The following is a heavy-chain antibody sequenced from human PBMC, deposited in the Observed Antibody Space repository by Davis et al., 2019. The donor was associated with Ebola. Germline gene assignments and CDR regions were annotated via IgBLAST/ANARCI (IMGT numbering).Heavy chain of an antibody. J-gene: IGHJ4*02. CDR1: GGSISSYY. D-gene: IGHD1-26*01. Sequence: PSETLSLTCTVSGGSISSYYWSWIRQPPGKGLEWIGHIYYSGSTNYNPSLKSRVTISVDTSKNQFSLKLSSVTAADTAVYYCARIVGTTTYFDYWGQGTLVTVSS. V-gene: IGHV4-59*01. CDR3: ARIVGTTTYFDY. CDR2: IYYSGST.